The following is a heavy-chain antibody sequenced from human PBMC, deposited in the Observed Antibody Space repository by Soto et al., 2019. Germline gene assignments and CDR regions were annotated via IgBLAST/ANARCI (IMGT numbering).Heavy chain of an antibody. J-gene: IGHJ4*02. CDR3: AKAPSPLDYSSYYSGYESVDY. D-gene: IGHD5-12*01. CDR1: GFTFSSYA. CDR2: ISGSGGST. V-gene: IGHV3-23*01. Sequence: GGSLRLSCAASGFTFSSYAMSWVRQAPGKGLEWVSAISGSGGSTYYADSVKGRFTISRDKSKNTLYLQMNSLRAEDTAVYYCAKAPSPLDYSSYYSGYESVDYWGQGTLVTVSS.